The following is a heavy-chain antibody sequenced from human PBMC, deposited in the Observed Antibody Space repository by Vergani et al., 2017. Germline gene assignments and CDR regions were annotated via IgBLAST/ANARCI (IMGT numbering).Heavy chain of an antibody. Sequence: QVQLVQSGAEVKKPGSSVKVSCKASGGTFSSYTISWVRQAPGQGLEWMGRIIPILGIANYAQKFQGRVTITADKSTSTAYMELSSLRSEDMAVYYCAREDYYDSSGYLSPYGMDVWGQGTTVTVSS. V-gene: IGHV1-69*08. D-gene: IGHD3-22*01. CDR3: AREDYYDSSGYLSPYGMDV. CDR2: IIPILGIA. CDR1: GGTFSSYT. J-gene: IGHJ6*02.